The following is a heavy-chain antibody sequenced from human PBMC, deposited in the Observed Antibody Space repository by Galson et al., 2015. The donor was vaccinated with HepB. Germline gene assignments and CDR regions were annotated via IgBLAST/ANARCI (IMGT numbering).Heavy chain of an antibody. D-gene: IGHD3-10*01. V-gene: IGHV3-48*02. J-gene: IGHJ2*01. CDR1: GFTFSSYT. Sequence: SLRLSCAASGFTFSSYTMNWVRQAPGKGLESVSYISSTGTTMYYADSAKSRFTISRDNAQNSLYLQMNSLRDEDTAVYYCARVYFGSGSSSAYWCFDLWGRGALVTVSS. CDR2: ISSTGTTM. CDR3: ARVYFGSGSSSAYWCFDL.